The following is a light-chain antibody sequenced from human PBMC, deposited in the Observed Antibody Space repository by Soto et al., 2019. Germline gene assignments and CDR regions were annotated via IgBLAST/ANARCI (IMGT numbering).Light chain of an antibody. Sequence: EIVSTQSPGTLSMSAGERATHPGSASQTVDNFLAWYQLKPGKAPRLLIYDATKRASGIPVRFTGSGSGTDFILTISNIEAEDVAIYYCQQRKKWPPITFGQGTRLEIK. CDR2: DAT. J-gene: IGKJ5*01. CDR3: QQRKKWPPIT. CDR1: QTVDNF. V-gene: IGKV3-11*01.